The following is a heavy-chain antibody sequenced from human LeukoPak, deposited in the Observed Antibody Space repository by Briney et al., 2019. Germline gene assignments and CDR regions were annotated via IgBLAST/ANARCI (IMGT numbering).Heavy chain of an antibody. CDR1: GYTLTELS. J-gene: IGHJ4*02. CDR3: ATEGGGSYFGPARY. CDR2: FDPEDGET. Sequence: ASVKVSCKVSGYTLTELSMHYVRQAPGKGLEWMGGFDPEDGETIYAQKFQGRVTMTEDTSTDTAYMELSSLRSEDTAVYYCATEGGGSYFGPARYWGQGTLVTVSS. V-gene: IGHV1-24*01. D-gene: IGHD1-26*01.